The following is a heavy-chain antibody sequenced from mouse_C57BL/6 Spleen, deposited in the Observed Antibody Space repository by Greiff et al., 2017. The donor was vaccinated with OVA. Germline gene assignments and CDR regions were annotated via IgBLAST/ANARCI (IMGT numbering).Heavy chain of an antibody. Sequence: VQLQQSGPELVKPGASVKISCKASGYSFTSYYIHWVKQRPGQGLEWIGWIYPGSGNTKYNEKFKGKATLTADTSSSTAYMQLSSLTSEDSAVYYCARGDYPAWFAYWGQGTLVTVSA. D-gene: IGHD2-4*01. CDR3: ARGDYPAWFAY. J-gene: IGHJ3*01. CDR1: GYSFTSYY. V-gene: IGHV1-66*01. CDR2: IYPGSGNT.